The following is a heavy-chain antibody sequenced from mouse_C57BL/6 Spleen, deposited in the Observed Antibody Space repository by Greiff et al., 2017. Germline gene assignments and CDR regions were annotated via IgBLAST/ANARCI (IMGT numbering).Heavy chain of an antibody. CDR3: AREDDYHVGYYAMGY. D-gene: IGHD2-4*01. Sequence: LVESGPELVKPGASVKISCKASGYAFSSSWMNWVKQRPGQGLEWIGRIYPGGGDTNYNGKFKGKATLTADKSSSTAYMQLSSLTSEDSAVYFCAREDDYHVGYYAMGYWGQGTSVTVSS. J-gene: IGHJ4*01. CDR1: GYAFSSSW. CDR2: IYPGGGDT. V-gene: IGHV1-82*01.